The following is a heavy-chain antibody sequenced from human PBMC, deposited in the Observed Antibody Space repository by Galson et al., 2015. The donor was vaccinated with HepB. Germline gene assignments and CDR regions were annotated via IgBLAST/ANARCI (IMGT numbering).Heavy chain of an antibody. CDR2: ISSPSTTI. CDR1: GFTFSSSN. D-gene: IGHD3-10*01. Sequence: SLGLSCAASGFTFSSSNMNWVRQAPGKGLEWVSYISSPSTTINYADSVKGRFTISRDNANNSLYLQMNSLRAEDTAVYFCARDRGGSGSHLTYYYDMDVWGQGTTVTVSS. J-gene: IGHJ6*02. V-gene: IGHV3-48*04. CDR3: ARDRGGSGSHLTYYYDMDV.